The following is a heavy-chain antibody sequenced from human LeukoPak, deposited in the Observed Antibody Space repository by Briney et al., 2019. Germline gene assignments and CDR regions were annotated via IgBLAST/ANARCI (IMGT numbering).Heavy chain of an antibody. CDR2: ISSSGSTI. D-gene: IGHD2-2*01. Sequence: PGGSLRLSCAASGFTFSSYEMNWVRQAPGKGLEWVSYISSSGSTIYYADSVKGRFTISRDNAKNSLYLQMNSLRAEDTAVYYCARLGYCSSTSCFPNRRHWYFDLWGRGTLVTVSS. CDR1: GFTFSSYE. CDR3: ARLGYCSSTSCFPNRRHWYFDL. J-gene: IGHJ2*01. V-gene: IGHV3-48*03.